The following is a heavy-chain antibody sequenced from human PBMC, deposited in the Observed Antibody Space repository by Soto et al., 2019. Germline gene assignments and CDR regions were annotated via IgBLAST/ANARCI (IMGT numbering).Heavy chain of an antibody. CDR1: GFIFNNYG. V-gene: IGHV3-30*18. J-gene: IGHJ3*02. CDR2: ISYDGSNK. CDR3: AKMTTFWSLRNDAFDI. Sequence: QVQLVESGGGVVQPGRSLRLSCAASGFIFNNYGMHWVRQAPGKGLEWVAVISYDGSNKYYADSVKGRFTISRDNSKNTLYLQMNSLRLEDTAVYYCAKMTTFWSLRNDAFDIWGQGTMVTVSS. D-gene: IGHD2-21*02.